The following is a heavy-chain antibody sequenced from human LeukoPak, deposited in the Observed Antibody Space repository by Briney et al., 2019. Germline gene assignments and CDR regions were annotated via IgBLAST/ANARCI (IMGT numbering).Heavy chain of an antibody. D-gene: IGHD1-26*01. CDR2: INHSGST. CDR1: GGSFSGYY. Sequence: SETLSLTCAVYGGSFSGYYWSWIRQPPGKGLEWIGEINHSGSTNYNPSLKSRVTISVDTSKNQFSLKLSSVTAADTAVYYCAGKYGGIDYWGQGTLVTVSS. J-gene: IGHJ4*02. V-gene: IGHV4-34*01. CDR3: AGKYGGIDY.